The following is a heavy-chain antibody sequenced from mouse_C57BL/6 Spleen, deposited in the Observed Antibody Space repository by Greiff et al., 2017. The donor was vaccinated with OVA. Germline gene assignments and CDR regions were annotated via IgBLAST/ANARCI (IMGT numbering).Heavy chain of an antibody. Sequence: QVQLQQPGAELVRPGSSVKLSCKASGYTFTSYWMHWVKQSPIQGLEWIGNIDTTASGTPYNQKFKDKATLTVDKSSSTAYMQLSSLTSEDSAVYYCASGPFITAAYYFDDWGQGTTLTVSS. D-gene: IGHD1-1*01. CDR1: GYTFTSYW. CDR3: ASGPFITAAYYFDD. J-gene: IGHJ2*01. V-gene: IGHV1-52*01. CDR2: IDTTASGT.